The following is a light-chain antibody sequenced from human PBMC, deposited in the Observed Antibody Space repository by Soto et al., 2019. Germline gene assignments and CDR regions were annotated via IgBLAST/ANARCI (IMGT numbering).Light chain of an antibody. CDR3: QKRTNWPPIT. J-gene: IGKJ5*01. CDR2: DAS. V-gene: IGKV3-11*01. CDR1: QSVSSN. Sequence: EIVMTQSPATLSVSPGERATLSCRASQSVSSNLAWYQQKPGQAPRLLICDASNRATGIPARFSGSGSGTDFTLTISRLEPEDFAVYYCQKRTNWPPITFGQGTRLEIK.